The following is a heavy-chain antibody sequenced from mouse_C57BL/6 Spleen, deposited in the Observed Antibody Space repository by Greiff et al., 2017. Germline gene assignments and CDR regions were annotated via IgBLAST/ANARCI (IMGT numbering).Heavy chain of an antibody. Sequence: QVQLQQSGAELVRPGTSVKVSCKASGYAFTNYLIEWVKQRPGQGLEWIGVINPGSGGTNYNEKFKGKATLTADKSSSTAYMQRSSLTSEDSAVYVCARWSYGSSYPWFAYWGQGTLVTVSA. CDR1: GYAFTNYL. V-gene: IGHV1-54*01. CDR2: INPGSGGT. CDR3: ARWSYGSSYPWFAY. D-gene: IGHD1-1*01. J-gene: IGHJ3*01.